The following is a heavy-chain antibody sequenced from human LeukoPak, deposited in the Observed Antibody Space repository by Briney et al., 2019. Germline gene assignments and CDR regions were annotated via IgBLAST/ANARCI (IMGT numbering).Heavy chain of an antibody. Sequence: GASVKVSCKASGCTFTSYGISWVRHARGQGLEWMGWISTYNGKTKYAQKLQGRVTMTPDTSTSTAYMELRSLRSDDTAVYYCASGRGSGTDDDWVDPWGQGTRVTVSS. CDR1: GCTFTSYG. D-gene: IGHD3-10*01. CDR2: ISTYNGKT. V-gene: IGHV1-18*01. J-gene: IGHJ5*02. CDR3: ASGRGSGTDDDWVDP.